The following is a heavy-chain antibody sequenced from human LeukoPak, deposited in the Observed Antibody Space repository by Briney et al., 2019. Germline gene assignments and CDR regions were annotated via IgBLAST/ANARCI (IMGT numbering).Heavy chain of an antibody. Sequence: GGSLRLSCAASGFIFSSYSMNWVRQAPGKGLEWVSYITSSSSTIYYANSVKGRFTISRDNARNSLYLQMNSLRAEDTAVYYCATDYYDSSGWIWGQGTMVTVSS. J-gene: IGHJ3*02. CDR1: GFIFSSYS. V-gene: IGHV3-48*01. CDR3: ATDYYDSSGWI. CDR2: ITSSSSTI. D-gene: IGHD3-22*01.